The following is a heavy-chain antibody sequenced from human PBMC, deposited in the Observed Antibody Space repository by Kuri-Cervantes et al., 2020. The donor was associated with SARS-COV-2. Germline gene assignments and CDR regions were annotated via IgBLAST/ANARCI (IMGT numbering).Heavy chain of an antibody. CDR2: IIPIFGTA. CDR1: GGTFSSYA. D-gene: IGHD6-25*01. Sequence: SVKVSCKASGGTFSSYAISWVRQAPGQGLEWMGGIIPIFGTANYAQKFQGRVTITADKSTSTAYMELGSLRSEDTAVYYCASSPESGPYYYYYGMDVWGQGTTVTVSS. V-gene: IGHV1-69*06. J-gene: IGHJ6*02. CDR3: ASSPESGPYYYYYGMDV.